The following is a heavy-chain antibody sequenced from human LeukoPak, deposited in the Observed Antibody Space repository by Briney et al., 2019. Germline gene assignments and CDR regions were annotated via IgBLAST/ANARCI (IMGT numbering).Heavy chain of an antibody. V-gene: IGHV4-4*07. CDR1: GGSISSYY. D-gene: IGHD3-10*01. J-gene: IGHJ4*02. CDR3: ARLTYYGSGSYYYFDY. Sequence: SETLSLTCTVSGGSISSYYWSWIRQPAGKGLEWIGRIYSSGRTNYNPSLKSRVTMSVDTSKNQFSLKLSSVTAADTAVYYCARLTYYGSGSYYYFDYWGQGTLVTVSS. CDR2: IYSSGRT.